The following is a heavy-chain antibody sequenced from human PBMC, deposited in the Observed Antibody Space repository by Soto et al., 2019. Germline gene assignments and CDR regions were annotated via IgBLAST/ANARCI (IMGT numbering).Heavy chain of an antibody. CDR3: AHRVPGSTTGWNTGIFDY. J-gene: IGHJ4*02. CDR1: GFSLITSGVG. CDR2: IYWDDDK. V-gene: IGHV2-5*02. D-gene: IGHD1-26*01. Sequence: QITLKESGPTLVNPTQTLTLTCTFSGFSLITSGVGVGWIRQSPGKALEWLAFIYWDDDKRYSPSLRSRLSIAKDTSKNQVVLTMTNMDPDDTGTYFCAHRVPGSTTGWNTGIFDYWRQGTLVTVSS.